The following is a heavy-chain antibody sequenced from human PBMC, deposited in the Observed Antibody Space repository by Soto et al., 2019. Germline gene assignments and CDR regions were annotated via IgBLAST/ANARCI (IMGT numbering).Heavy chain of an antibody. J-gene: IGHJ4*02. CDR3: ARDSSDDYPLFEY. D-gene: IGHD4-17*01. Sequence: EVQLVESGGGLVKPGGSLRLSCAASGFTFSSYSMNWVRQAPGKGLEWGSSISSSSSYIYYADSVKGRFTISRDNAKNSLYLQMNSLRAEDTAVYYCARDSSDDYPLFEYWGQGTLVTVSS. CDR1: GFTFSSYS. V-gene: IGHV3-21*01. CDR2: ISSSSSYI.